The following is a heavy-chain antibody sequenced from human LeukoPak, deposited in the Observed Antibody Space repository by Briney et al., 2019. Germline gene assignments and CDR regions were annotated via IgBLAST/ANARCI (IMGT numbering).Heavy chain of an antibody. J-gene: IGHJ2*01. Sequence: ASVTVSCKASGYTFTSYGISWVRQAPGQGLEWMGWISAYNGNTIYAQKLQGRVTMTSDTSTSTAYMELRSLRSDDTTVYYCARDSRDYYDSSGPGLWYFDLWGRGTLVTVSS. CDR1: GYTFTSYG. CDR3: ARDSRDYYDSSGPGLWYFDL. V-gene: IGHV1-18*01. CDR2: ISAYNGNT. D-gene: IGHD3-22*01.